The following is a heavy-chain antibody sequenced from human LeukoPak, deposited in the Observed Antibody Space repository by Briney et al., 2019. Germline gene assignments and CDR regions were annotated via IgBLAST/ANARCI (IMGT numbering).Heavy chain of an antibody. CDR3: ARQYPYDILTGPYFDY. J-gene: IGHJ4*02. V-gene: IGHV4-59*08. CDR2: IYYTGIT. Sequence: SETLSLTCTVSGDSIITYYWSWIRQPPGKGLEWIGYIYYTGITTYNPSLKSRIAISVDTSKNQISLTLSSVTAADTAVYYCARQYPYDILTGPYFDYWGQGTLVTVSS. D-gene: IGHD3-9*01. CDR1: GDSIITYY.